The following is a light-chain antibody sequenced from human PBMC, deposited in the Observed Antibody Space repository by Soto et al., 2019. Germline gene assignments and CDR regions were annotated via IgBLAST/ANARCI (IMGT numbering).Light chain of an antibody. Sequence: EIVLTQSPDTLSLSPGESATLSCRASQSVSRYLAWYQQKPGQAPRLLIYGTSSRATGIPDRFSGSGSGTDFSLTISRLEPEDFAVYYCQQYGSSPITFGQGTRLEIK. J-gene: IGKJ5*01. CDR3: QQYGSSPIT. CDR1: QSVSRY. V-gene: IGKV3-20*01. CDR2: GTS.